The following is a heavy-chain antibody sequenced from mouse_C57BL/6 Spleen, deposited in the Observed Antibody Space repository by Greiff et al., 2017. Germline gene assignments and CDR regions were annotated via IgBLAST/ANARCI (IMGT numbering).Heavy chain of an antibody. J-gene: IGHJ2*01. D-gene: IGHD1-1*01. CDR2: ISYDGSN. CDR3: ARDGVNTVVFDY. Sequence: EVKLVESGPGLVKPSQSLSLTCSVTGYSITSGYYWNWIRQFPGNKLEWMGYISYDGSNNYNPSLKNRISITRDTSKNQFFLKLNSVTTEDTATYYCARDGVNTVVFDYWGQGTTLTVSS. V-gene: IGHV3-6*01. CDR1: GYSITSGYY.